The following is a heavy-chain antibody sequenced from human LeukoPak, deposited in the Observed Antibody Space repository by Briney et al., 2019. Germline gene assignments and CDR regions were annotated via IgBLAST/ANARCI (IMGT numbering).Heavy chain of an antibody. CDR3: AKDLGRGYYGSGLDY. J-gene: IGHJ4*02. V-gene: IGHV3-23*01. Sequence: PGGSLRLSCAASGFTFSSYAMSWVRQAPGKGLEWVSAISGSGGSTYYADSVKGRFTISRDNSKNTLYLQMNSLRAEDTAVYYWAKDLGRGYYGSGLDYWGQGTLVTVSS. CDR2: ISGSGGST. CDR1: GFTFSSYA. D-gene: IGHD3-10*01.